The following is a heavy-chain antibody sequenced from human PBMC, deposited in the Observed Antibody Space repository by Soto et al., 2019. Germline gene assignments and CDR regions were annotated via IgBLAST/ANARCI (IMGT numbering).Heavy chain of an antibody. J-gene: IGHJ4*02. CDR1: GGTFSSYA. CDR2: IIPIFGTA. D-gene: IGHD5-18*01. V-gene: IGHV1-69*13. Sequence: GASVKVSCKASGGTFSSYAISWVRQAPGQGLEWMGGIIPIFGTANYAQKFQGRVTITADESTSTAYMELSSLRSEDTAVYYCARDGHSYGFFGLFDYWGQGTLVTVSS. CDR3: ARDGHSYGFFGLFDY.